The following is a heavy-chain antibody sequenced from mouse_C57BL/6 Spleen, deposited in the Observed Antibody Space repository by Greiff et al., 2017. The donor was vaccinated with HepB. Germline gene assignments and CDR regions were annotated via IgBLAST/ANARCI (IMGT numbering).Heavy chain of an antibody. Sequence: EVKVEESGGGLVKPGGSLKLSCAASGFTFSSYAMSWVRQTPEKRLEWVATISDGGSYTYYPDNVKGRFTISRDNAKNNLYLQMSHLKSEDTAMYYCARIQNGAMDYWGQGTSVTVSS. J-gene: IGHJ4*01. CDR3: ARIQNGAMDY. V-gene: IGHV5-4*03. CDR1: GFTFSSYA. CDR2: ISDGGSYT.